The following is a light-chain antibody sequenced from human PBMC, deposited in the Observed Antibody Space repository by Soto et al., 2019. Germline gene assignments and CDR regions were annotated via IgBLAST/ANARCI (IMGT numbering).Light chain of an antibody. V-gene: IGLV8-61*01. CDR1: SGSVSTNNY. CDR2: STY. Sequence: QTVVTQEPSFSVSPGATVTLTCGLSSGSVSTNNYPSWYQQTPGQAPRTLIYSTYTRSSGVPDRFSASILGNKAALTITGAQADDESDYYCVLYMGSGIWVFGGGTKLIVL. J-gene: IGLJ3*02. CDR3: VLYMGSGIWV.